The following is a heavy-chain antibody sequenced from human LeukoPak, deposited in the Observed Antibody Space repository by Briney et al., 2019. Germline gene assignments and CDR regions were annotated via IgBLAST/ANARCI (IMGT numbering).Heavy chain of an antibody. D-gene: IGHD3-22*01. CDR2: INPSGGST. CDR3: ARGTYYYDSSGYASFDY. V-gene: IGHV1-46*01. CDR1: GYTFTSYY. Sequence: ASVKVSCKASGYTFTSYYMHWVRQAPGQGLEWMGIINPSGGSTSYAQKFQGRVTMTRDMSTSTVYMELSSLRSEDTAVYYCARGTYYYDSSGYASFDYWGQGTLVTVSS. J-gene: IGHJ4*02.